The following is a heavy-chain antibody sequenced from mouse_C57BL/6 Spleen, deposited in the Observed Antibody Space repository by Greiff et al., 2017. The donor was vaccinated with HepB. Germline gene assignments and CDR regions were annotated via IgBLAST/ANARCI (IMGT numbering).Heavy chain of an antibody. D-gene: IGHD2-3*01. V-gene: IGHV3-6*01. Sequence: VQLKESGPGLGKPSQSLSPTCPFPGYSIPGGNYWNWFRQFPGNKLEWMGYISYDGSNNYNPSLKNRISITRDTSKNQFFLKLNSVTTEDTATYYCARGYDPYYAMDYWGQGTSVTVSS. CDR1: GYSIPGGNY. CDR3: ARGYDPYYAMDY. J-gene: IGHJ4*01. CDR2: ISYDGSN.